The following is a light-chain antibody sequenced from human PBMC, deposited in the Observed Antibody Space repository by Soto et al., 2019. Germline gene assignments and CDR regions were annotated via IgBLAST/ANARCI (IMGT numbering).Light chain of an antibody. CDR3: QQFNSYPVT. V-gene: IGKV1-13*02. CDR2: DVS. Sequence: AIQGTQSPSSLSASVGDRVTITCLASQDIRGALAWYQQKPGKPPKLLIYDVSTLEDVVPSRFSGDSSGTQYTLTIGCLQPEDFGTYYCQQFNSYPVTFGHGTRLDIK. J-gene: IGKJ5*01. CDR1: QDIRGA.